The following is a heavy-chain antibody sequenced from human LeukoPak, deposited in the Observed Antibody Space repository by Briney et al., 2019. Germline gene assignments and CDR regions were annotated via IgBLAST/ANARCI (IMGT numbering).Heavy chain of an antibody. J-gene: IGHJ4*02. CDR3: AKGGSIVPAARVNF. CDR1: GFTFSSYA. Sequence: GGSLRLSCAASGFTFSSYAMSWVRQAPGKGQEWVSTINGSGSSTYYADSVKGRFTISRDNSKNTLYLQMNSLRADDTAVYYCAKGGSIVPAARVNFWGQGTLVTVSS. D-gene: IGHD2-2*01. CDR2: INGSGSST. V-gene: IGHV3-23*01.